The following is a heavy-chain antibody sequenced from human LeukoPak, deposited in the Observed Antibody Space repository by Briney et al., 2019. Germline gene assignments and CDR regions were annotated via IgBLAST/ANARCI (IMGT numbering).Heavy chain of an antibody. CDR3: AKDATYYYGSGTLPPYYYYYYMDV. J-gene: IGHJ6*03. CDR2: IRYDGSNK. V-gene: IGHV3-30*02. Sequence: GGSLRLSCAASGFTFSSYGMHWVRQAAGKGLEWVAFIRYDGSNKYYGDSVRGRFTISRENSKNTLYLQMNSLRAEDTAVYYCAKDATYYYGSGTLPPYYYYYYMDVWGKGTTVTVSS. D-gene: IGHD3-10*01. CDR1: GFTFSSYG.